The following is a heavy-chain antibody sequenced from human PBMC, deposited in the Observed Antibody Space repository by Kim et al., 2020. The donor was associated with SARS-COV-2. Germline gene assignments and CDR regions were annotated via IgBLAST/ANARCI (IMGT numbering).Heavy chain of an antibody. Sequence: GGSLRLSCSASGFTFSSYAMHWVRQAPGKGLEYVSAISSNGGSTYYADSVKGRFTISRDNSKNTLYLQMSSLRAEDTAVYYCVTVPYDYVWGSYRQTPQIYYYYYGMDVWGQGTTVTVSS. V-gene: IGHV3-64D*06. CDR1: GFTFSSYA. CDR2: ISSNGGST. J-gene: IGHJ6*02. CDR3: VTVPYDYVWGSYRQTPQIYYYYYGMDV. D-gene: IGHD3-16*02.